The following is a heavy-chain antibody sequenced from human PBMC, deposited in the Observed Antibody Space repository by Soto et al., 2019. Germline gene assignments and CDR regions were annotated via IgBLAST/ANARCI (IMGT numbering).Heavy chain of an antibody. CDR3: ARVSDIVVAVEDYNWFDP. CDR2: IYYSGST. Sequence: ASETLSLTCTVSGGSISSGGYYWSWIRQHPGKGLEWIGYIYYSGSTYYNPSLKSRVTISVDTSKNQFSLKLSSVTAADTAVYYCARVSDIVVAVEDYNWFDPWGQGTLVTVSS. D-gene: IGHD2-15*01. V-gene: IGHV4-31*03. CDR1: GGSISSGGYY. J-gene: IGHJ5*02.